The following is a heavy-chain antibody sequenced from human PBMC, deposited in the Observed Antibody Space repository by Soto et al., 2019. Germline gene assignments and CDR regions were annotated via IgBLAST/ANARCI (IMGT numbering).Heavy chain of an antibody. J-gene: IGHJ5*02. D-gene: IGHD6-19*01. CDR3: SFQSPLAAWLDP. CDR2: GFGGGYT. V-gene: IGHV3-53*01. CDR1: RFASSSYS. Sequence: GGSLNLSCAAHRFASSSYSMHWVRLAPGKGLEWVSSGFGGGYTTYAGSVKGRCSGSRDNSVNSFYLQMTGVRSADSAVYYCSFQSPLAAWLDPWGQGTLVTVSS.